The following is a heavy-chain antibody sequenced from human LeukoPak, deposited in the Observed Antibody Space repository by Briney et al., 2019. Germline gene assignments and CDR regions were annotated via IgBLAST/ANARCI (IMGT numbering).Heavy chain of an antibody. CDR2: IYYSGST. Sequence: SETLSLTRTVSGGSISSSTYYWGWIRQPLGKGLEWIGSIYYSGSTYYNPSLKSRVSISVDTSKNQFSLKLSSVTAADTAVYYCARQHPIYDSSGYDDYWGQGTLVTVSS. J-gene: IGHJ4*02. V-gene: IGHV4-39*01. CDR3: ARQHPIYDSSGYDDY. D-gene: IGHD3-22*01. CDR1: GGSISSSTYY.